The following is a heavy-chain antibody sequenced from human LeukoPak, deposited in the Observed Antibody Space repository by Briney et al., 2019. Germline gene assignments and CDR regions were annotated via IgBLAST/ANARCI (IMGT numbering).Heavy chain of an antibody. CDR2: ISGSGGST. J-gene: IGHJ3*02. Sequence: GGSLRLSCAASGFTFSSYAMSWVRQAPGKGLEWVSAISGSGGSTYYADSVKGRFTISRDNAKNTLYLQMNSLRAEDTAVYYCARDGTYCSGGSCYLSLDAFDIWGQGTMVTVSS. CDR1: GFTFSSYA. D-gene: IGHD2-15*01. CDR3: ARDGTYCSGGSCYLSLDAFDI. V-gene: IGHV3-23*01.